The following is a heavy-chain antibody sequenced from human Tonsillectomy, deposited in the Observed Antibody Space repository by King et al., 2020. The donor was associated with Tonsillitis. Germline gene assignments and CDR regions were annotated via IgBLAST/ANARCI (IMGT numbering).Heavy chain of an antibody. CDR2: ISCDGSNK. CDR1: GFTFSSYA. CDR3: ARGDTVMVSAFVY. D-gene: IGHD5-18*01. J-gene: IGHJ4*02. Sequence: VQLVESGGGVVQPGRSLRLSCAASGFTFSSYAMHWVRQAPGKGLEWVAVISCDGSNKYYADSVKGRFTISRDKSKNTLYLQMNSLRAEDTAVYYCARGDTVMVSAFVYWGQGALVPVSS. V-gene: IGHV3-30*04.